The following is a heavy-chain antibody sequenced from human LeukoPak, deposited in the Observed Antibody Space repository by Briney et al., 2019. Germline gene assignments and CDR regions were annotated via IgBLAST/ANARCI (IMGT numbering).Heavy chain of an antibody. D-gene: IGHD4-17*01. CDR3: ARGNDYGDYVEFDY. CDR2: MNPNSGNT. Sequence: GASVKVSCKASGYTFTSYDINWVRQATGQGLEWMGWMNPNSGNTGYAQKFQGRVTMTRNTSTSTAYMELSSLRSEDTAVYYCARGNDYGDYVEFDYWGQGTLVTVSS. J-gene: IGHJ4*02. CDR1: GYTFTSYD. V-gene: IGHV1-8*01.